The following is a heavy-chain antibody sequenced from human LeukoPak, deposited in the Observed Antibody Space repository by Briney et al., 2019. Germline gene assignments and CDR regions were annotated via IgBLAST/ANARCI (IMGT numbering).Heavy chain of an antibody. CDR2: MNPNSGNT. V-gene: IGHV1-8*03. J-gene: IGHJ4*02. D-gene: IGHD3-3*01. CDR3: ARATWSGYLDFDY. Sequence: ASVKVSCKASGGTFSSYAISWVRQATGQGLEWLGWMNPNSGNTGYTQKFQGRVTITRNTSISTAYMELSRLRSDDTAVYYCARATWSGYLDFDYWGQGTLVTVSS. CDR1: GGTFSSYA.